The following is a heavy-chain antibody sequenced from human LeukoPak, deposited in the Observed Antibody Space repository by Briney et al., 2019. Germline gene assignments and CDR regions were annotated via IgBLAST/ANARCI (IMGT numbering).Heavy chain of an antibody. CDR1: GFTFSSYS. CDR2: ITGSGDST. D-gene: IGHD4-23*01. J-gene: IGHJ4*02. Sequence: GGSLRLSCAASGFTFSSYSMSWVRQAPGKGLEWVSAITGSGDSTYYADPVKGRFTISRDNSKNILYLQMNSLRAEDTAVYYCAIKRTTVVTPEAYWGQGTLVTVSS. V-gene: IGHV3-23*01. CDR3: AIKRTTVVTPEAY.